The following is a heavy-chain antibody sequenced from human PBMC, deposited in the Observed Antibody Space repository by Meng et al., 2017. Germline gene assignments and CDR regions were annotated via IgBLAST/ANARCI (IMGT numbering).Heavy chain of an antibody. CDR3: SKDGGGSLFDP. CDR2: IGSSSDYI. J-gene: IGHJ5*02. CDR1: GFTFSSYA. V-gene: IGHV3-21*01. Sequence: GESLKIPCAASGFTFSSYAMHWVRQAPGKGLEWVSSIGSSSDYIWYADSVKGRFTISRDNAKDSLYLQMNSLRGEDTGVYYCSKDGGGSLFDPWGQGTLVTVSS. D-gene: IGHD1-26*01.